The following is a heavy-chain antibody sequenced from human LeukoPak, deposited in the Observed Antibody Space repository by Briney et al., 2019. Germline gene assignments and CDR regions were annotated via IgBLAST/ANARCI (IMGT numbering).Heavy chain of an antibody. CDR2: ISGGGATT. D-gene: IGHD3-16*01. Sequence: GGSLRLSCAASGFTFSSYAMSWVRQAPGKGLEWVSAISGGGATTYYTDSVKGRFTISRDNSKNTLYLQMNSLRAEDTAVYYCARDWGSHTFDYWGQGTLVTVSS. CDR3: ARDWGSHTFDY. V-gene: IGHV3-23*01. J-gene: IGHJ4*02. CDR1: GFTFSSYA.